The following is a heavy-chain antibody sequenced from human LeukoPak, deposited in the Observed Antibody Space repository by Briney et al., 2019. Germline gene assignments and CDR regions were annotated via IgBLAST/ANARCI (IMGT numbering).Heavy chain of an antibody. CDR1: GFTFSSYS. CDR2: ISSSSSYI. D-gene: IGHD1-26*01. Sequence: PGGSLRLSCAASGFTFSSYSMNWVRQAPGKGLEWVSSISSSSSYIYYADSVKGRFTISRDNAKNSLYLQMNSLRAEDTAVYYCARQIVGATLAVGVPNAFDIWGQGTMVTVSS. J-gene: IGHJ3*02. V-gene: IGHV3-21*04. CDR3: ARQIVGATLAVGVPNAFDI.